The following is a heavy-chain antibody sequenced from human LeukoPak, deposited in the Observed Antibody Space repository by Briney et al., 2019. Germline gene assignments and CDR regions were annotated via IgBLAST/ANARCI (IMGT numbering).Heavy chain of an antibody. J-gene: IGHJ5*02. CDR3: ARLIGQLLLFGWFDP. CDR1: GYSISSGYY. Sequence: SETLSLTRSVSGYSISSGYYWEWIPPPPGKGLEWIGRIYHSGSTYYNPSPKGRVTISVDQSKNQFSPKLNPLTAPDKACYSFARLIGQLLLFGWFDPWGERTLVTVSS. D-gene: IGHD2-2*01. CDR2: IYHSGST. V-gene: IGHV4-38-2*01.